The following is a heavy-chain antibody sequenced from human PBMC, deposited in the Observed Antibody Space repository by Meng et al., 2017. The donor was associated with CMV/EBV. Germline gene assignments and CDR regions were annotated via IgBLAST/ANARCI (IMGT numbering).Heavy chain of an antibody. J-gene: IGHJ4*02. V-gene: IGHV4-39*07. CDR1: GGSIISTIYY. D-gene: IGHD6-19*01. CDR2: IYYSGST. CDR3: ARDSAVAGVVDY. Sequence: QLRLQCAGPRLVQPSKTLSHTGPVTGGSIISTIYYWCWIRQPPGKGLECIWSIYYSGSTYYNPSLKSRVTISVDTSKNQFSLKLSSVTAADTAVYYCARDSAVAGVVDYWGQGTLVTVSS.